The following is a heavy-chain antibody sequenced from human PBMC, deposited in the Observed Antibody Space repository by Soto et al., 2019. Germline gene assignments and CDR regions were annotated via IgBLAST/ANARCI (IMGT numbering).Heavy chain of an antibody. Sequence: GGSLRLSCAASGFSVTGNHMTWVRQAPGKGLEWVSSLYTGGTTYYADSVQGRFTISRDSSKNTLFLQMDRLRVEDSAVYYCARDLATVGKGFDSWGPGTLVTVSS. V-gene: IGHV3-53*01. D-gene: IGHD5-12*01. CDR2: LYTGGTT. J-gene: IGHJ4*02. CDR3: ARDLATVGKGFDS. CDR1: GFSVTGNH.